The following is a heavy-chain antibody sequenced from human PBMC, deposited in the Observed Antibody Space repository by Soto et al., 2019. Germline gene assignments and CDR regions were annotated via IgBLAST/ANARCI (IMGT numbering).Heavy chain of an antibody. Sequence: QVQLVQSGAEVKKPGSSVKVSCKASGGTFSTYTINWVRQAPGQGLEWMGRIIPLLDVTNNDQRFQGRVTITADKSTSTVYMELTSLTSQDTAVFYCARYSGTVGYDDSWGQGTLVTVSS. CDR3: ARYSGTVGYDDS. D-gene: IGHD3-10*01. CDR1: GGTFSTYT. V-gene: IGHV1-69*02. J-gene: IGHJ4*02. CDR2: IIPLLDVT.